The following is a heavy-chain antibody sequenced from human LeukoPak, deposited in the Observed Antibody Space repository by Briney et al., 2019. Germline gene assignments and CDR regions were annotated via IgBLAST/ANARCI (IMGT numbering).Heavy chain of an antibody. CDR3: EYSYGWQVNY. CDR1: GFTFSSYA. Sequence: GGSLRLFCAASGFTFSSYAMHWVRQAPGKGLEWVAVISYDGSNKYYGDSVKGRFTISRDNSKNTLYLQMNSLRAEDTALYYCEYSYGWQVNYWGQGILVTVSS. CDR2: ISYDGSNK. D-gene: IGHD5-18*01. J-gene: IGHJ4*01. V-gene: IGHV3-30*14.